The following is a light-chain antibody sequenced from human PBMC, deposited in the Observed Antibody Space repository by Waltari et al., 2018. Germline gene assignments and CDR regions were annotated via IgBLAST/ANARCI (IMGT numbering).Light chain of an antibody. V-gene: IGLV1-44*01. J-gene: IGLJ3*02. Sequence: QSVLTQPPSVSATPGQRVAISCSGSSSNIGTTTVHWYQQLPGSAPQLLIYTNNPRPSGVPDRFSGSKSGTSASLAISGLQSEDEADYYCAAWDDTLNGVVFGGGTKLTV. CDR1: SSNIGTTT. CDR3: AAWDDTLNGVV. CDR2: TNN.